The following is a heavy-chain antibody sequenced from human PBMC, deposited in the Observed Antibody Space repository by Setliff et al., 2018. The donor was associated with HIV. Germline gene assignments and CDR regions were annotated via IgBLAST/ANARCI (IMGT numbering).Heavy chain of an antibody. Sequence: GGSLRLSCEVSGFAFDSYAMHWVRQPPGKGLEWVSGISWDSGNIGYADSVNGRFTVSRDNAKNTLYLQMNSLRAEDTAVYYCANREVRGVIGHWGQGTLVTVSS. J-gene: IGHJ4*02. CDR2: ISWDSGNI. V-gene: IGHV3-9*01. D-gene: IGHD3-10*01. CDR1: GFAFDSYA. CDR3: ANREVRGVIGH.